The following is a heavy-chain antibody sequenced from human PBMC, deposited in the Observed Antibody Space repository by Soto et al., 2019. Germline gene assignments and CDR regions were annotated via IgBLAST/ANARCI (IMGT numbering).Heavy chain of an antibody. Sequence: QVQLVQSGAEVKKPGSSVKVSCKASGGTFSSYAISWVRQAPGQGLEWMGGIIPIFGTANSAQKFQGRVTITEEKSKSTAYKEVSSLRSKDTAVYYCASPSSSWYKEWDYSGQGTLVTVSS. CDR2: IIPIFGTA. J-gene: IGHJ4*02. D-gene: IGHD6-13*01. CDR1: GGTFSSYA. V-gene: IGHV1-69*06. CDR3: ASPSSSWYKEWDY.